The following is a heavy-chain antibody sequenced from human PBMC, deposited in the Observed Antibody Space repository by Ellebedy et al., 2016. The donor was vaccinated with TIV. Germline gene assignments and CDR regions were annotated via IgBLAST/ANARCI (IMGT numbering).Heavy chain of an antibody. CDR2: IIPIFGTA. CDR1: GYTFTSYA. CDR3: ASGYDYNDY. V-gene: IGHV1-69*13. J-gene: IGHJ4*02. D-gene: IGHD5-12*01. Sequence: SVKVSXXASGYTFTSYAISWVRQAPGQGLEWMGGIIPIFGTANYAQKFQGRVTITADESTSTAYMELSSLRSEDTAVYYCASGYDYNDYWGQGTLVTVSS.